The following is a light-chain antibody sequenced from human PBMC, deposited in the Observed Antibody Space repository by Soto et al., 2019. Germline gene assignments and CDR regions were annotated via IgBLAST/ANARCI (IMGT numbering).Light chain of an antibody. V-gene: IGKV3-15*01. CDR1: QSITRN. J-gene: IGKJ2*01. CDR3: QQYNNWPPEYT. CDR2: GAS. Sequence: EIVMTQSPATLSVPPGERATLSCRASQSITRNLAWYQQSPGQAPRLLIYGASTRATGIPARFSGSGSGTEFTLTINSLQSEDFAIYYCQQYNNWPPEYTFGQGTKVDIK.